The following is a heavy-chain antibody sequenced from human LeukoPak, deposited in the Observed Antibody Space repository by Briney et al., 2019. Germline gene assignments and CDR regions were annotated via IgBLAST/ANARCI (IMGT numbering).Heavy chain of an antibody. CDR2: ISYDGSNK. CDR1: GFTFSSYA. Sequence: GGSLRLSCAASGFTFSSYAMHWVRQAPGKGLEWVAVISYDGSNKYYADSVKGRFTISRDNSKNTLYLQMNGLRAEDTGVYYCAKDHYWSIDYWGRGTLVTVSS. J-gene: IGHJ4*02. V-gene: IGHV3-30-3*01. D-gene: IGHD3-3*01. CDR3: AKDHYWSIDY.